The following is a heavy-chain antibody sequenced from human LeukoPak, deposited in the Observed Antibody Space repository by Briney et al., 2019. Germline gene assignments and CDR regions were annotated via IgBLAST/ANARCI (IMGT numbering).Heavy chain of an antibody. V-gene: IGHV4-34*01. CDR1: GGSISSYY. Sequence: TTSETLSLTCTVSGGSISSYYWSWIRQPPGKGLEWIGEINHSGSTNYNPSLKSRVTISVDTSKNQFSLKLSSVTAADTAVYYCARGQIRVPYLWGQGTLVTVSS. CDR3: ARGQIRVPYL. J-gene: IGHJ4*02. D-gene: IGHD3-10*01. CDR2: INHSGST.